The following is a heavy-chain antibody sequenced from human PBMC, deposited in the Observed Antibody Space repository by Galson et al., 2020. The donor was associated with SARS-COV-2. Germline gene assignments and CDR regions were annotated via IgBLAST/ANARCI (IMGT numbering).Heavy chain of an antibody. Sequence: SGPTLVKPTQTLTLTCTFSGFSLSPSGVGVGWIRQPPGKALEWLALIYWNDDKRYSPSLKSRLTITKDTSKNQVVLTMTNMDPVDTATYYCAHSPSAMIVVVINPYFDYWGQGTLVTVSS. CDR3: AHSPSAMIVVVINPYFDY. V-gene: IGHV2-5*01. D-gene: IGHD3-22*01. CDR1: GFSLSPSGVG. J-gene: IGHJ4*02. CDR2: IYWNDDK.